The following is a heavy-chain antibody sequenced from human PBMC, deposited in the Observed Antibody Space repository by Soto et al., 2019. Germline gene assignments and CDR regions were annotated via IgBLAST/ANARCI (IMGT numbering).Heavy chain of an antibody. V-gene: IGHV4-34*01. J-gene: IGHJ4*02. CDR1: GGSFSGYY. CDR3: ARVDDY. Sequence: QVQLQQWGAGLLKPSETLSLTCAVYGGSFSGYYWSWIRQPPGKGLEWIGEIKHRGSIKYNPSLKRRLTIPVDTSKIQFNLRLSSVTAADTAVYYCARVDDYWGQGSLVTVSA. CDR2: IKHRGSI.